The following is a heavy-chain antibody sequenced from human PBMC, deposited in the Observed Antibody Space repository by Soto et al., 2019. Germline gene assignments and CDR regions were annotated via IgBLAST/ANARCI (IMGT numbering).Heavy chain of an antibody. CDR2: IIPIFGTA. V-gene: IGHV1-69*12. CDR1: GGTFSSYA. CDR3: ARESRYCSGGSCYFLPGIDY. Sequence: QVQLVQSGAEVKKPGSSVKVSCKASGGTFSSYAISWVRQAPGQGLEWMGGIIPIFGTANYAQKFQGRVTITADESTSTAYMEQSSLRSEDTAVYYCARESRYCSGGSCYFLPGIDYWGQGTLVTVSS. J-gene: IGHJ4*02. D-gene: IGHD2-15*01.